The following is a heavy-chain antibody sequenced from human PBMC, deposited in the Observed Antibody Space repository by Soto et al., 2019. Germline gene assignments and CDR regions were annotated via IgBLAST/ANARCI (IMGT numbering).Heavy chain of an antibody. Sequence: GSLRLSCAASGFTSSSYWMSWVRQAPGKGLEWVANIKQDGSEKYYVDSVKGRFTISRDDAKNSLYLQMNSLRAEDTAVYYCARDWHYSRSWYRDYYYGMDVWGQGTTVTVSS. CDR1: GFTSSSYW. CDR2: IKQDGSEK. J-gene: IGHJ6*02. V-gene: IGHV3-7*03. CDR3: ARDWHYSRSWYRDYYYGMDV. D-gene: IGHD6-13*01.